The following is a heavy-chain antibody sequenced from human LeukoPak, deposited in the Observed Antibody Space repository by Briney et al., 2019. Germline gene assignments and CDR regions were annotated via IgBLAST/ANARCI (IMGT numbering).Heavy chain of an antibody. CDR3: AGMRIAAPTVRTLDY. CDR2: IYCTGST. CDR1: GDSMSTYY. Sequence: SHTLSLMCTAWGDSMSTYYWTWIRQPPGKGLEGIGFIYCTGSTNYNPSRRGRVTIAVDTSKTQFSLKLSSVTAADTAVYYCAGMRIAAPTVRTLDYWGQGTLVTVSS. V-gene: IGHV4-59*07. D-gene: IGHD6-25*01. J-gene: IGHJ4*02.